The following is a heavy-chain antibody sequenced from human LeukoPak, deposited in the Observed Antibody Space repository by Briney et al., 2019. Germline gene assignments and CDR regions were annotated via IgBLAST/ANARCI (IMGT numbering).Heavy chain of an antibody. D-gene: IGHD3-9*01. CDR3: ARQGNDILTGYHFDY. CDR2: IYYSGST. J-gene: IGHJ4*02. CDR1: GGSFSGYY. Sequence: ESSETLSLTCAVYGGSFSGYYWSWIRQPPGKGLEWIGSIYYSGSTYYNPSLKSRVTISVDTSKNQFSLKLSSVTAADTAVYYCARQGNDILTGYHFDYWGQGTLVTVSS. V-gene: IGHV4-34*01.